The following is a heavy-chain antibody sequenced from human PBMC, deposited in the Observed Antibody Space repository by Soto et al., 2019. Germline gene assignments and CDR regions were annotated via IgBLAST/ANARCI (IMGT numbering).Heavy chain of an antibody. CDR1: GFTFSSYG. V-gene: IGHV3-30*18. CDR3: AKWELLRDPPTDAKVSNWFDP. J-gene: IGHJ5*02. CDR2: ISYDGSNK. Sequence: PGGSLRLSCAASGFTFSSYGMHWVRQAPGKGLEWVAVISYDGSNKYYADSVKGRFTISRDNSKNTLYLQMNSLRAEDTAVYYCAKWELLRDPPTDAKVSNWFDPWGQGTLVTVSS. D-gene: IGHD1-26*01.